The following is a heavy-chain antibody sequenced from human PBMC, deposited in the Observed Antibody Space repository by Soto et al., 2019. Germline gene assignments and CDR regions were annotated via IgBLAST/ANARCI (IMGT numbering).Heavy chain of an antibody. Sequence: GDHDWSCILQQTGKGLKWIGYISNRGTADHNPSLKSRVTISVDTSKNQFSLNLSSVTAADTAIYYCARVRGGYCSTTACSPGAFEIWGQGTMVTVSS. CDR2: ISNRGTA. J-gene: IGHJ3*02. CDR3: ARVRGGYCSTTACSPGAFEI. D-gene: IGHD2-2*01. CDR1: GDHD. V-gene: IGHV4-31*02.